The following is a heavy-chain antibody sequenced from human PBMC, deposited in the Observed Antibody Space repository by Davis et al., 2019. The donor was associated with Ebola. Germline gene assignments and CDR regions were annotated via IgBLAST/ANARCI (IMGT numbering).Heavy chain of an antibody. CDR1: GFSASLYS. CDR3: AREGYTGYVRISGSYYADY. V-gene: IGHV3-48*02. J-gene: IGHJ4*02. Sequence: GESLKISCAFSGFSASLYSMNWVRQAPGKGLEWVSYISSTSRTIYYADSVKGRFTISRDNAKNSGYLQLNSLTDEDTAVYYCAREGYTGYVRISGSYYADYWGQGTLVTVTS. D-gene: IGHD5-12*01. CDR2: ISSTSRTI.